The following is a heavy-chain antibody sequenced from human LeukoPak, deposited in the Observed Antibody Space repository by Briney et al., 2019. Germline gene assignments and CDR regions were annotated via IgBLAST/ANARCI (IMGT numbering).Heavy chain of an antibody. V-gene: IGHV1-69*06. J-gene: IGHJ4*02. CDR3: ARLQEDTAMAYDY. CDR1: GGTFSSYA. CDR2: IIPIFGTA. Sequence: SVKVSCKASGGTFSSYAISWVRQAPGQGLEWMGGIIPIFGTANYAQKFQGRVTVTADKSTSTAYMELSSLRSEDTAVYYCARLQEDTAMAYDYWGQGTLVTVSS. D-gene: IGHD5-18*01.